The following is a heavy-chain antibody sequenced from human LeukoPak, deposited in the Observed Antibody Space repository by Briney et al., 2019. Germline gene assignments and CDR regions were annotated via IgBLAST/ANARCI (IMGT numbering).Heavy chain of an antibody. D-gene: IGHD3-9*01. Sequence: GASGTLSCKASGYTFTSYGISWVRQAPGQGLEWMGWISTYNGNTNYAQKLQGRVTMTTDTSTSTAYMELRSLRSDDTAVYYCARAERGYDILTGYSKYYFDYWGQGTLVSVSS. CDR3: ARAERGYDILTGYSKYYFDY. CDR2: ISTYNGNT. J-gene: IGHJ4*02. CDR1: GYTFTSYG. V-gene: IGHV1-18*01.